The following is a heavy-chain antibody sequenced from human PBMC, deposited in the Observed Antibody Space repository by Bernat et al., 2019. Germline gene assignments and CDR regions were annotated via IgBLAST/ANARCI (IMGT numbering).Heavy chain of an antibody. Sequence: QVQLQESGPGLVKPSETLSLTCAVSGYSISSGYYWGWIRQPPGKGLEWIGSIYHSGSTYYNPSLKSRVTISVDTSKNQFSLKLSSVTAADTAVYYCARVGVCSGGICSQEFYYYYFYMDVWGKGTTVTVSS. D-gene: IGHD2-15*01. CDR2: IYHSGST. V-gene: IGHV4-38-2*01. J-gene: IGHJ6*03. CDR3: ARVGVCSGGICSQEFYYYYFYMDV. CDR1: GYSISSGYY.